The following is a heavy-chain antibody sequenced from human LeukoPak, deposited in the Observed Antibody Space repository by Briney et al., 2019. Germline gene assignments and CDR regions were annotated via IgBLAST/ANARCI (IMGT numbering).Heavy chain of an antibody. J-gene: IGHJ4*02. CDR1: GGSISYYY. CDR3: ARSGFGELFTPAYFDS. CDR2: IYTSGRT. V-gene: IGHV4-4*07. Sequence: PSETLSLTCTVSGGSISYYYWNWIRQPAGKGLEWIGRIYTSGRTYYNPSLKSRVSMSVDTSKNQFSLKLSSVTAADTAVYYCARSGFGELFTPAYFDSWGQGTLVTVSS. D-gene: IGHD3-10*01.